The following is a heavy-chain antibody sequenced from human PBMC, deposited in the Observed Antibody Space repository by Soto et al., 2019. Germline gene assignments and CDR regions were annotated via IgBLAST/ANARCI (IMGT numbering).Heavy chain of an antibody. Sequence: GASVKVSCKASGYTFTGYYMHWVRQAPGQGLEWMGWINPNSGGTNYAQKFQGWVTMTRDTSISTAYMELSRLRSDDTAVYYCARDQVREKPKNCSGGSCYNYYYGMDVWGQGTTVTVSS. CDR3: ARDQVREKPKNCSGGSCYNYYYGMDV. CDR1: GYTFTGYY. D-gene: IGHD2-15*01. J-gene: IGHJ6*02. V-gene: IGHV1-2*04. CDR2: INPNSGGT.